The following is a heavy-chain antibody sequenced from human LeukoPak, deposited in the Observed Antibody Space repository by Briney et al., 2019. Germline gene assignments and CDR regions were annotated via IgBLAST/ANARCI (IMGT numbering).Heavy chain of an antibody. V-gene: IGHV1-46*01. J-gene: IGHJ5*02. D-gene: IGHD6-6*01. CDR3: ARALYSSSSDSTFDWFDP. CDR2: INPSGGST. CDR1: GYTFTSYY. Sequence: ASVKVSCKASGYTFTSYYMHWVRQAPGQGLEWMGIINPSGGSTSYAQKFQGGVTMTRDMSTSTVYMELSSLRSEDTAVYYCARALYSSSSDSTFDWFDPWGQGTLVTVSS.